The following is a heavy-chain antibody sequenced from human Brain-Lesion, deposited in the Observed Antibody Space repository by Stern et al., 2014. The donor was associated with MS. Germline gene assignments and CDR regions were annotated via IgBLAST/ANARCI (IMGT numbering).Heavy chain of an antibody. Sequence: QVQLLESGPGLVKPSETLSLTCTVSGGSISSSTYYWAWIRQPPGKGLEWIGNIYYSGFTYYNPSLKSRVTLSVDMSKNQFSLKLSSVTAADTAIYYCARHDSVPRPSQLYSARDRGPGYFDYWGQGTLVTVSS. CDR2: IYYSGFT. CDR1: GGSISSSTYY. D-gene: IGHD1-26*01. CDR3: ARHDSVPRPSQLYSARDRGPGYFDY. V-gene: IGHV4-39*01. J-gene: IGHJ4*02.